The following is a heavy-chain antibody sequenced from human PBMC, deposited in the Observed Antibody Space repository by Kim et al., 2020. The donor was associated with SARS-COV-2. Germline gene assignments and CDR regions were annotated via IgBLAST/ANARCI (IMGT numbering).Heavy chain of an antibody. V-gene: IGHV4-39*01. D-gene: IGHD1-1*01. CDR3: ARTTGGTVGGFDY. J-gene: IGHJ4*02. Sequence: SNPSLWGRVPVSADPSKNQFALRLSSVTAADTAIYYCARTTGGTVGGFDYWGQGTLVTVSS.